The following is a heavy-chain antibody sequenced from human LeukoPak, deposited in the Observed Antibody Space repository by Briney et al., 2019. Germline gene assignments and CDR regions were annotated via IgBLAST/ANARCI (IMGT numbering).Heavy chain of an antibody. J-gene: IGHJ4*02. CDR2: ISAYNGYT. CDR1: GYSFTSYG. V-gene: IGHV1-18*01. D-gene: IGHD2-15*01. Sequence: ASVKVSCKASGYSFTSYGISWVRQAPGQGLEWMGWISAYNGYTNHAQKVQGRVTMTTDTSTTTAYMELRSLGSDDTAVYYCARRHCRGGSCYFDYWGQGTLVTVSS. CDR3: ARRHCRGGSCYFDY.